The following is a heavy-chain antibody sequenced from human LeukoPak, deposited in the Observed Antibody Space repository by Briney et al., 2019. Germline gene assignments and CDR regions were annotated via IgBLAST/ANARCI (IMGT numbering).Heavy chain of an antibody. Sequence: SETLSLTCAVYGGSFSGYYWSWIRQPPGKGLEWIGEINHSGSTNYNPSLKSRVTISVDTSKNQFSLKLSSVTAADTAVYYCARDHYSNYGGVDVWGKGTTVTVSS. D-gene: IGHD4-11*01. CDR1: GGSFSGYY. CDR2: INHSGST. V-gene: IGHV4-34*01. CDR3: ARDHYSNYGGVDV. J-gene: IGHJ6*04.